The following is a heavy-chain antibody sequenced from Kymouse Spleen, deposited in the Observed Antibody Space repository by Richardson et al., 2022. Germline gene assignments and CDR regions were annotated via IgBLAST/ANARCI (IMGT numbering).Heavy chain of an antibody. CDR2: INHSGST. D-gene: IGHD2-2*02. J-gene: IGHJ3*02. CDR3: ARVGDIVVVPAAYDAFDI. Sequence: QVQLQQWGAGLLKPSETLSLTCAVYGGSFSGYYWSWIRQPPGKGLEWIGEINHSGSTNYNPSLKSRVTISVDTSKNQFSLKLSSVTAADTAVYYCARVGDIVVVPAAYDAFDIWGQGTMVTVSS. CDR1: GGSFSGYY. V-gene: IGHV4-34*01.